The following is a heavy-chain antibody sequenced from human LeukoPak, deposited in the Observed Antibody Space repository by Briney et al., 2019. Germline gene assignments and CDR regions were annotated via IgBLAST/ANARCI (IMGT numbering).Heavy chain of an antibody. Sequence: GSSVKVSCKASGGTFSNYAINWVRQAPGQGLEWMGGIIPEFGTENYAQKFQGRVTITADESTNTAYMELSRLGSEDTAVYYCARGVIVVPTAVLTLWGQGTLVTVSS. CDR3: ARGVIVVPTAVLTL. CDR1: GGTFSNYA. CDR2: IIPEFGTE. J-gene: IGHJ4*02. D-gene: IGHD2-2*01. V-gene: IGHV1-69*01.